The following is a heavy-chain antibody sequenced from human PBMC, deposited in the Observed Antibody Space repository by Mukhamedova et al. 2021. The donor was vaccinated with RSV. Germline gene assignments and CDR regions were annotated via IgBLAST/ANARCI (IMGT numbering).Heavy chain of an antibody. D-gene: IGHD2-2*01. CDR3: AKGQLPINGYYFDY. Sequence: GLEWVSAISGSGGSTYYADSVKGRFTISRDNSKNTLYLQMNSLRAEDTAVYYCAKGQLPINGYYFDYWGQGTLVTVPS. J-gene: IGHJ4*02. V-gene: IGHV3-23*01. CDR2: ISGSGGST.